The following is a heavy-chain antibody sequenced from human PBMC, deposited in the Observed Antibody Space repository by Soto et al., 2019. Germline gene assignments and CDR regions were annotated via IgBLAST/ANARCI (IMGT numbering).Heavy chain of an antibody. Sequence: QVQVVESGGGLVQPGGSLTLSCAASGFTFSDYYMARIRQAPGKGLQWVTYISNSGSTTYYADSVKGRFTVSRDNTENSLYLHMSSLRAEDTAMYFCARLYISSWYILWGQGTLVTVSS. CDR3: ARLYISSWYIL. D-gene: IGHD6-13*01. CDR2: ISNSGSTT. J-gene: IGHJ4*02. V-gene: IGHV3-11*01. CDR1: GFTFSDYY.